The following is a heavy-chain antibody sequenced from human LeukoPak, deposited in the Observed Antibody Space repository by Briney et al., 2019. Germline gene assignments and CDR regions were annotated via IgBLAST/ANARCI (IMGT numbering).Heavy chain of an antibody. D-gene: IGHD2-15*01. J-gene: IGHJ4*01. CDR3: VKDKYPVVVAATLDY. V-gene: IGHV3-64D*09. CDR1: GFTFSNYA. Sequence: GGSQTLSCSASGFTFSNYAMHWVRQAPGKGLEYVSDISSNGGITYYADSVKGRLTVSRDNSKNMLYLQMNSLRAEDTAVYYCVKDKYPVVVAATLDYWGQGSLLPVPS. CDR2: ISSNGGIT.